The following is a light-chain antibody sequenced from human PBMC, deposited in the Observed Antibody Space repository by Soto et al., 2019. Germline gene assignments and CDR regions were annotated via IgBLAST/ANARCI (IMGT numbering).Light chain of an antibody. CDR3: SSYAGSNNLVV. V-gene: IGLV2-8*01. CDR1: GSDVGAYNF. Sequence: QPVLTQPPSASGSPGQSVTISCTGTGSDVGAYNFVSWYQHHPGKAPQALIYEVYKRPSGVPDRFSGSKSGNTASLTVSGLQTEDEADYSCSSYAGSNNLVVFGGGTKVTVL. CDR2: EVY. J-gene: IGLJ2*01.